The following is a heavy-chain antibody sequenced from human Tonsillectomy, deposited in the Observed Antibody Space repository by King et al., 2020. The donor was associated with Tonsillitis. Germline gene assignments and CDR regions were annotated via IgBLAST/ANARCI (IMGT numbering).Heavy chain of an antibody. CDR1: GFTFSSYS. D-gene: IGHD3-16*01. CDR3: ARGGLAGDNCYYYYGMDV. CDR2: ISSSSSTI. J-gene: IGHJ6*02. V-gene: IGHV3-48*01. Sequence: VQLVESGGGLVQPGGSLRLSCAASGFTFSSYSMNWVRQAPGKGLEWVSYISSSSSTIYYADSVKGRFTISRDNAKNSLYLQMNSLRAEDTAVYYCARGGLAGDNCYYYYGMDVWGQGTTVTVSS.